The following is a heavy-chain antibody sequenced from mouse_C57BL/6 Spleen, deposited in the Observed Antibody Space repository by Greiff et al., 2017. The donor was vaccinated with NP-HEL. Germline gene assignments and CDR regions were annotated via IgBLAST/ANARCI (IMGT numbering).Heavy chain of an antibody. CDR1: GYTFTSYW. J-gene: IGHJ1*03. V-gene: IGHV1-59*01. CDR2: IDPSDSYT. Sequence: QVQLQQPGAELVRPGTSVKLSCKASGYTFTSYWMHWVKQRPGQGLEWIGVIDPSDSYTNYNQKFKGKATLTVDTSSSTAYMQLSSLTSEDSAVYYCARFNGSSLWYFDVWGTGTTVTVSS. CDR3: ARFNGSSLWYFDV. D-gene: IGHD1-1*01.